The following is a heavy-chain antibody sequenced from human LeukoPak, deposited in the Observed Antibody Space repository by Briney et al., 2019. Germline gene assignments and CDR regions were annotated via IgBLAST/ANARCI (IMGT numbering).Heavy chain of an antibody. CDR1: GGSISSYY. J-gene: IGHJ4*02. D-gene: IGHD3-10*01. CDR3: ARDRYYATSYNFDY. V-gene: IGHV4-4*07. CDR2: IYTSGST. Sequence: SETLSLTCTVSGGSISSYYWSWIRQPAGKGLEWIGRIYTSGSTNYSPSLKSRVTMSVDTSKNQFSLKLSSVTAADTAVYYCARDRYYATSYNFDYWGQGTLVTVSS.